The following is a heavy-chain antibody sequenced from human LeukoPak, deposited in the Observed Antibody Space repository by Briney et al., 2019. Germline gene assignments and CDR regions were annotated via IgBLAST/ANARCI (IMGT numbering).Heavy chain of an antibody. V-gene: IGHV4-34*01. CDR2: INHSGST. CDR3: ARATWIQLWLIDY. CDR1: GGSFSGYY. D-gene: IGHD5-18*01. J-gene: IGHJ4*02. Sequence: SETLSLTCAVYGGSFSGYYWSWIRQPPGKGLEWIGEINHSGSTNYSPSLKSRVTISVDTSKNQFSLKLSSVTAADTAVYNCARATWIQLWLIDYWGQGTLVTVSS.